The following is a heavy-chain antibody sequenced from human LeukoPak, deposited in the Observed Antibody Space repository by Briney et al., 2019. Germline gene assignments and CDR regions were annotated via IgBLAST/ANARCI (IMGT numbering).Heavy chain of an antibody. V-gene: IGHV3-21*01. CDR2: ISSSSSYI. Sequence: GGSLRLSCAASGFTFSSYIINWVRQAPGKGLEWVSSISSSSSYIYYADSVKGRFTISRDNAKNSLYLQMNSLRAEDTAVYYCARDTAAESNLEYWGQGEVFTVSS. CDR1: GFTFSSYI. D-gene: IGHD6-13*01. CDR3: ARDTAAESNLEY. J-gene: IGHJ4*02.